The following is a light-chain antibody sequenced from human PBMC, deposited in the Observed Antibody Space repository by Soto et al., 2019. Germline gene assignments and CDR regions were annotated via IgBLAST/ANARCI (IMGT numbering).Light chain of an antibody. CDR3: SSYTRRSTPLPV. J-gene: IGLJ1*01. CDR1: SSDVGNYNL. CDR2: EVS. V-gene: IGLV2-14*02. Sequence: QSALTQPASVSGSAGQSITTSCTGTSSDVGNYNLVSWYLHHPGKAPKLLIYEVSNRPSGVSNRFSGSKSGNTASLTISGLQAEDEADYYCSSYTRRSTPLPVFGTGTKVTVL.